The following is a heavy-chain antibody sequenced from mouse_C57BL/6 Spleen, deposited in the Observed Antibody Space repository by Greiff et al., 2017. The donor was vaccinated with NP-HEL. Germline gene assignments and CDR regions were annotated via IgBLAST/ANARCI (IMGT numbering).Heavy chain of an antibody. CDR2: IWTGGGT. Sequence: VMLVESGPGLVAPSQSLSITCTVSGFSLTSYAISWVRQPPGKGLEWLGVIWTGGGTNYNSALKSRLSISKDNSKSQVFLKMNSLQTDDTARYYCARNRDYDYDGVWFAYWGQGTLVTVSA. CDR1: GFSLTSYA. CDR3: ARNRDYDYDGVWFAY. D-gene: IGHD2-4*01. J-gene: IGHJ3*01. V-gene: IGHV2-9-1*01.